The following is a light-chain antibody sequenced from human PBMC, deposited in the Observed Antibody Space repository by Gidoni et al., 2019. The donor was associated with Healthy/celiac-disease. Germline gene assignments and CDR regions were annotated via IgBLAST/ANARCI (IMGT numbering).Light chain of an antibody. Sequence: QSVLTQPPSVSGAPGQRVTISCTASSSNIGAGYAVHWYQQLPGTAPKLLIYGNSHRPAGVPDRFSGSESGTSASLAITGLQAEDEADYYCQSYDSSLSGWVFGGGTKLTVL. J-gene: IGLJ3*02. CDR1: SSNIGAGYA. CDR3: QSYDSSLSGWV. V-gene: IGLV1-40*01. CDR2: GNS.